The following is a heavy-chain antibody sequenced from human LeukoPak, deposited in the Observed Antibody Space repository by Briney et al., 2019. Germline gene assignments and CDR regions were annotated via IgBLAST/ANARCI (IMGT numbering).Heavy chain of an antibody. CDR1: GFAFSSFA. D-gene: IGHD1-26*01. CDR3: ARDRMGATWY. J-gene: IGHJ4*02. Sequence: PGRSLRLSCAASGFAFSSFAMHWVRQAPGKGLEWVSLISYDGIIEDYSDSVKGRFTISRDNFKNTLFLQMNSLRDEDTAVYYCARDRMGATWYWGQGTLVTVSS. CDR2: ISYDGIIE. V-gene: IGHV3-30*04.